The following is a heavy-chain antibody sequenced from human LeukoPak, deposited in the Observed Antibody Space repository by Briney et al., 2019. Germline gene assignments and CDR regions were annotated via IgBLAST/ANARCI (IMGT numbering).Heavy chain of an antibody. CDR3: ARARYYYDSSADGWFDP. D-gene: IGHD3-22*01. CDR2: IYYSGST. Sequence: PSETLSLTCTVSGGSISSGGYYWSWIRQHPGKGLEWIVYIYYSGSTYYNPSLKSRVTISVDPSKNQFSLKLSSVTAADTAVYYCARARYYYDSSADGWFDPWGQGTLVTVSS. J-gene: IGHJ5*02. V-gene: IGHV4-31*03. CDR1: GGSISSGGYY.